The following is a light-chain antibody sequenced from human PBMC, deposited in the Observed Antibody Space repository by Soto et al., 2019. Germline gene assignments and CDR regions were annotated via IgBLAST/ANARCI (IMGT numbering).Light chain of an antibody. Sequence: DIQMTQSPSTLSASVGDRVTITCRASQSITIWLAWYQQKPGKAPNLLIYKASILESGVPSRFSGSGSGKEFTLTINSLQPDDFATYYCQQYSSYSWTFGQGTKVEIK. CDR3: QQYSSYSWT. CDR1: QSITIW. V-gene: IGKV1-5*03. CDR2: KAS. J-gene: IGKJ1*01.